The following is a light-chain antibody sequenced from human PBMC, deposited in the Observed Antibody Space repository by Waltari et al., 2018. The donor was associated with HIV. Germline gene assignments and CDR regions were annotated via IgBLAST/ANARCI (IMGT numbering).Light chain of an antibody. J-gene: IGKJ4*01. CDR1: QSVTSSY. CDR2: GTS. CDR3: QQYGGSPPLT. Sequence: EIVLTQSPGTLSLSPGEGATLSCRASQSVTSSYLAWYQQKPGQAPRLLIYGTSSRATGIPDRFSGSGSGTDFTLTISRLEPEDFAVYYCQQYGGSPPLTFGGGTKVEIK. V-gene: IGKV3-20*01.